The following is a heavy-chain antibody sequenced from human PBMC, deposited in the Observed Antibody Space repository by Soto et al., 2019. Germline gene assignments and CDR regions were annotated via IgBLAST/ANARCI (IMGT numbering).Heavy chain of an antibody. D-gene: IGHD1-26*01. CDR2: IYWDDDK. CDR1: GFSLSTSGVG. V-gene: IGHV2-5*02. CDR3: AHGIVGATGGDYYYYGMDV. Sequence: QITLKESGPTLVKPTQTLTLTCTFSGFSLSTSGVGVGWIRQPPGKALEWLALIYWDDDKRYSPSLKSRLTITKDTSKNQVVLTMTNMDPVDTATYYCAHGIVGATGGDYYYYGMDVWGQGTTVTVSS. J-gene: IGHJ6*02.